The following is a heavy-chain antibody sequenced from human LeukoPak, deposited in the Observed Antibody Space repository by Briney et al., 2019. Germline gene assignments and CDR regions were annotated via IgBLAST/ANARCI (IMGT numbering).Heavy chain of an antibody. CDR1: GFTFSSYA. CDR3: AKVGESSPVYYFDY. Sequence: GGSLRLSCAASGFTFSSYAMSWVRQAPGKGLEWVSAISGSGGSTYYADSVEGRFTISRDNSKNTLYLQMNSLRAEDTAVYYCAKVGESSPVYYFDYWGQGTLVTVSS. D-gene: IGHD3-16*01. V-gene: IGHV3-23*01. CDR2: ISGSGGST. J-gene: IGHJ4*02.